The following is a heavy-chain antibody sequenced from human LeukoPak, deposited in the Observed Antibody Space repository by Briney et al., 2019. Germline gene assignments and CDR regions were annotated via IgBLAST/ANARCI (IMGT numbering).Heavy chain of an antibody. V-gene: IGHV4-59*01. CDR2: IYYSGST. J-gene: IGHJ4*02. CDR1: GGSITNYY. CDR3: ARGFDSKSTYFDY. Sequence: SSETLSLSCTVSGGSITNYYWNWIRQPPGEGLEWIGYIYYSGSTNYNPSLKSRVTISLDTSKNQFSLRLTSVSAADTAVYYCARGFDSKSTYFDYWGQGTLLTVSS. D-gene: IGHD5-12*01.